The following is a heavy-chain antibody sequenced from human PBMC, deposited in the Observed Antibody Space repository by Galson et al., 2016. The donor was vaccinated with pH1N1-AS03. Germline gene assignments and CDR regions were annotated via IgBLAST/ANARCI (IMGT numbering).Heavy chain of an antibody. CDR3: ATDRSPSYSGIYYDAFDF. V-gene: IGHV3-7*03. D-gene: IGHD1-26*01. CDR2: INKDGTKI. J-gene: IGHJ3*01. Sequence: SLRLSCAASGFTFSSYWTTWVRQAPGKGLEWVANINKDGTKIHYVDSVEGRFTISRDNAKKALYLQMNDLRVEDTAVYFCATDRSPSYSGIYYDAFDFWGQGTMATVSS. CDR1: GFTFSSYW.